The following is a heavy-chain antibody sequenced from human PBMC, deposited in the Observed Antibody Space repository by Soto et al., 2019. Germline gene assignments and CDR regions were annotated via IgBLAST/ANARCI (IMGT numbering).Heavy chain of an antibody. CDR2: ISAYNGNT. CDR3: AGLQTDYCTNGVCPGGFDP. V-gene: IGHV1-18*04. CDR1: GYTFTSYG. J-gene: IGHJ5*02. Sequence: XSVKVSCKASGYTFTSYGISWVRQAPVQGLEWMGWISAYNGNTNYAQKLQGRVTMTTDTSTSTAYMELRSLRSDDTAVYYCAGLQTDYCTNGVCPGGFDPWGQGTLVTVSS. D-gene: IGHD2-8*01.